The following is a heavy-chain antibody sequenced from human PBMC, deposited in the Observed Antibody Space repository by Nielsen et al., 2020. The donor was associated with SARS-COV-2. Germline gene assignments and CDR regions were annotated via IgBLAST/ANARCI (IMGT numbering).Heavy chain of an antibody. V-gene: IGHV3-21*01. J-gene: IGHJ6*02. CDR3: AKDRTAYYYGMDV. Sequence: GGSLRLSCAASGFTFSSYSMNWVRQAPGKGLEWVSSISSSSSYIYYADSVKGRFTVSRDNPKSTLLLQMSSLRAEDTAVYFCAKDRTAYYYGMDVWGQGTTVTVSS. CDR1: GFTFSSYS. CDR2: ISSSSSYI.